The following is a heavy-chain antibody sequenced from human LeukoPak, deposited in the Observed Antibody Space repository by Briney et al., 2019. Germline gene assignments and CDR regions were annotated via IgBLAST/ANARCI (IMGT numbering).Heavy chain of an antibody. J-gene: IGHJ4*02. V-gene: IGHV1-8*01. CDR2: MNPNSGNT. CDR3: ATAPSRLRYFDWLLYGGGDY. CDR1: GYTFTSYD. Sequence: ASVKVSCKASGYTFTSYDINWVRQATGQGPGWMGWMNPNSGNTGYAQKFQGRVTMTRNTSISTAYMELSSLRSEDTAVYYCATAPSRLRYFDWLLYGGGDYWGQGTLVTVSS. D-gene: IGHD3-9*01.